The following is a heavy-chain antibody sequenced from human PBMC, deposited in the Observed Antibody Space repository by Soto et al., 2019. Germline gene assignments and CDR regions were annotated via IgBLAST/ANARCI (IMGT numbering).Heavy chain of an antibody. CDR2: ITGRGGGT. V-gene: IGHV3-23*01. CDR1: GFTFSNYA. Sequence: EVQLLESGGGLVQPGGSLRLSCAASGFTFSNYAMTWVRQAPGKGLEWVSVITGRGGGTYFVDSVKGRFTNSRDNSKNTVYLQMNSLRAEDTAVYYCAKRTLTAAGFDYWGQRTLVTVSS. D-gene: IGHD6-13*01. CDR3: AKRTLTAAGFDY. J-gene: IGHJ4*02.